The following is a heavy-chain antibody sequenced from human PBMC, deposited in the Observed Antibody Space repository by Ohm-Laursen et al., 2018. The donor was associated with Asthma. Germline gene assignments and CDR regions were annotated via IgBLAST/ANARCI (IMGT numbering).Heavy chain of an antibody. CDR2: ISTASSFI. D-gene: IGHD6-19*01. J-gene: IGHJ5*02. CDR3: AKGSSDDPYNWFDP. Sequence: SLRLSCTAPGYTFSRYSIHWVRQIPGKGLEWVASISTASSFIYYADSVRGRFTISRDNSKNTLYLQMNSLRADDTAVYYCAKGSSDDPYNWFDPWGQGSLVTVSS. V-gene: IGHV3-21*04. CDR1: GYTFSRYS.